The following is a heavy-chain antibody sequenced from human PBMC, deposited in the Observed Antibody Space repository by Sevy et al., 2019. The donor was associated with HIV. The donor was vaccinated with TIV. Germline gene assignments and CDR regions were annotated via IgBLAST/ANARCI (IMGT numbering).Heavy chain of an antibody. D-gene: IGHD2-15*01. CDR3: AKLSCSDGNFFSIDY. Sequence: GGSLRLSCAASGFTFSSYAMTWVRQAPGKGLEWVSGISASGVSTYYADSVKGRFTISRDNSKNTLYLQINSLRAEDTAVDYCAKLSCSDGNFFSIDYWGQGTLVTVSS. CDR1: GFTFSSYA. V-gene: IGHV3-23*01. J-gene: IGHJ4*02. CDR2: ISASGVST.